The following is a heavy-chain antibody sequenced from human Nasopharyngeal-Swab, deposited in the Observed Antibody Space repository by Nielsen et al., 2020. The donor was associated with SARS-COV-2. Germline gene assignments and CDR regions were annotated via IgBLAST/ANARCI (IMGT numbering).Heavy chain of an antibody. D-gene: IGHD3-16*02. CDR3: ASTGRELSNYFDY. V-gene: IGHV1-46*01. J-gene: IGHJ4*02. Sequence: WVRQAPGQGIEWMGIINPSGGSTSYAQKFQGRVTMTRDTSTSTVYMELSSLRSEDTAVYYCASTGRELSNYFDYWGQGTLVTVSS. CDR2: INPSGGST.